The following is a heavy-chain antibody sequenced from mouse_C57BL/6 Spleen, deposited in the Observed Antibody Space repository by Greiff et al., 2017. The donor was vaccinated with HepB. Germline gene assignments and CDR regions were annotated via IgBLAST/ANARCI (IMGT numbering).Heavy chain of an antibody. CDR1: GFTFSDYG. J-gene: IGHJ4*01. CDR2: ISSGSSTI. V-gene: IGHV5-17*01. CDR3: ARQGTTVVPYYAMDY. Sequence: EVKLVESGGGLVKPGGSLKLSFAASGFTFSDYGMHWVRQAPEKGLEWVAYISSGSSTIYYADTVKGRFTISRDNAKNTLFLQMTSLRSEDTAMYYCARQGTTVVPYYAMDYWGQGTSVTVSS. D-gene: IGHD1-1*01.